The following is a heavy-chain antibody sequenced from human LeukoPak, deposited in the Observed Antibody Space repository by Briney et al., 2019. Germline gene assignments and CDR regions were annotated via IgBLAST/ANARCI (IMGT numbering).Heavy chain of an antibody. CDR2: ISWNSGSI. D-gene: IGHD3-3*01. CDR1: GFIFDDYA. J-gene: IGHJ4*02. V-gene: IGHV3-9*01. CDR3: AKAELGVDTFFDY. Sequence: GGSLRLSCAASGFIFDDYAMHWVRRAPGKGLECVSGISWNSGSIGYADSVKGRFTISRDNAKNSLYLQMNSLRAEDTALYYCAKAELGVDTFFDYWGQGTLVTVSS.